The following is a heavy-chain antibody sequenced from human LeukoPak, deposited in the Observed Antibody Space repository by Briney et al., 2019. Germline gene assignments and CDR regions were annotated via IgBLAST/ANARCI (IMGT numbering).Heavy chain of an antibody. J-gene: IGHJ4*02. V-gene: IGHV1-46*01. CDR1: GYTLTSYY. CDR2: INPSGGST. Sequence: ASVKVSCKASGYTLTSYYLHWVRQAPGQGLEWMAIINPSGGSTSHAQKFQGRVTMTRDTSASTVYMELSSLRSEDTAVYYCARDQEGFDYWGQGTQVTVSS. CDR3: ARDQEGFDY.